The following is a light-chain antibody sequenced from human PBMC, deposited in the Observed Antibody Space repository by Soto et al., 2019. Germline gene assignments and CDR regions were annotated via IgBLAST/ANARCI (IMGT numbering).Light chain of an antibody. CDR1: SSDVGGYDH. V-gene: IGLV2-14*01. CDR2: EVD. J-gene: IGLJ1*01. CDR3: SSYSSSSTLYV. Sequence: QSVLTQPASVSGSPGQSITISCSGTSSDVGGYDHVSWYQQHPGKGPKLIIHEVDNRPSGVSLRFSGSKSGDTASLTISGLHPEDEADYYCSSYSSSSTLYVFGNGTKVTVL.